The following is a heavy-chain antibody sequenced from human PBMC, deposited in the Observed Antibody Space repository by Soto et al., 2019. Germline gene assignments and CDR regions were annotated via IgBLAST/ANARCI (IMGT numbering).Heavy chain of an antibody. CDR1: GGSKSGTPCS. J-gene: IGHJ4*02. CDR2: IYDSGNT. Sequence: SLTCAVSGGSKSGTPCSWSCIRKTSGKGLEWIGYIYDSGNTYYNPSLKSQFSISVDRSKNQFSLKLSSVTAADTAVYYCARGQGAAAGHSNFDYWGQGALVTVSS. CDR3: ARGQGAAAGHSNFDY. V-gene: IGHV4-30-2*01. D-gene: IGHD6-13*01.